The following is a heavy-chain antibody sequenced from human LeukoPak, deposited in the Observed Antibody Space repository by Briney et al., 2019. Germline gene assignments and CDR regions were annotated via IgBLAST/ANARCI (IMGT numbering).Heavy chain of an antibody. Sequence: GGSLRLSCAVSGFTFSSYWMNWVRQAPGKGLVWGSRIASDVSSTTYADSVKGRFSISRDNARNTLYLQMNSLRVEDTAVYYCARGRPHGNDYWGQGTLVTVSS. CDR1: GFTFSSYW. J-gene: IGHJ4*02. CDR2: IASDVSST. D-gene: IGHD4-23*01. CDR3: ARGRPHGNDY. V-gene: IGHV3-74*01.